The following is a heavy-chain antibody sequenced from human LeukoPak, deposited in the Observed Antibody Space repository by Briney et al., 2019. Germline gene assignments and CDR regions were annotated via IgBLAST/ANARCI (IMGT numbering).Heavy chain of an antibody. D-gene: IGHD6-13*01. CDR1: GFTFSSYA. Sequence: PGGSLRLSCAASGFTFSSYAMSWVRQAPGKGLEWVSAISGSGGSTYYADSVKGRFTISRDNSKNTLYLQMNSLRAEDTAVYYCALLSSIPYYFDYWGQGTLVTVFS. J-gene: IGHJ4*02. CDR3: ALLSSIPYYFDY. V-gene: IGHV3-23*01. CDR2: ISGSGGST.